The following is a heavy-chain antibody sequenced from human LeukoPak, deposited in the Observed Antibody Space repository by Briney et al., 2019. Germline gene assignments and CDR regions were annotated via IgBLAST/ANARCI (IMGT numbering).Heavy chain of an antibody. J-gene: IGHJ5*02. D-gene: IGHD3-9*01. Sequence: PGGSLRLSCAASGFTFSSYAMHWVRQAPGKGLEWVAVISYDGSNKYYADSVKGRFTISRDNSKNTLYLQMNSLRAEDTAVYYCARARPYDILTGLRFDPWGQGTLVTVSS. V-gene: IGHV3-30*04. CDR2: ISYDGSNK. CDR1: GFTFSSYA. CDR3: ARARPYDILTGLRFDP.